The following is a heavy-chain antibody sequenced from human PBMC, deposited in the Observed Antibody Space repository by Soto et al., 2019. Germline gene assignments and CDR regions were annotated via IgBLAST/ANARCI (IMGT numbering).Heavy chain of an antibody. CDR2: ISGNGDTT. D-gene: IGHD6-6*01. Sequence: VQLLESGGGLVQPGGSLRLSCGGSGFTFSSYAMIWVRQAPGKGLEWVSGISGNGDTTYYADSLKGRFSISRDNSKNTVYLQMNSLRAEDTAVYYCAKRSPPSDGELFGRPKDWGQGTLVTVSS. J-gene: IGHJ4*02. CDR1: GFTFSSYA. V-gene: IGHV3-23*01. CDR3: AKRSPPSDGELFGRPKD.